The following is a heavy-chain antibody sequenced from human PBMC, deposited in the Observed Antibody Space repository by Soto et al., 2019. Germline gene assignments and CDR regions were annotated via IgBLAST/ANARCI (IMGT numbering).Heavy chain of an antibody. Sequence: GGSLRLSCAASGFTFSDYYMSWIRQAPGKGLEWVSYISSSGSTIYYADSVKGRFTISRDNAKNSLYLQMNSPRAEDTAVYYCARDIVAVYFDYWGQGTLVTVSS. CDR2: ISSSGSTI. CDR3: ARDIVAVYFDY. V-gene: IGHV3-11*01. D-gene: IGHD5-12*01. CDR1: GFTFSDYY. J-gene: IGHJ4*02.